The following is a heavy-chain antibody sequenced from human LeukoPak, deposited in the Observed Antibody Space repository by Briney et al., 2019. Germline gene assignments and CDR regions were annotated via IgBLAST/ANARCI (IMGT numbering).Heavy chain of an antibody. CDR1: GGSISSSNW. Sequence: PSETLSLTCAVSGGSISSSNWWSWVRQPPGQGLEWIGEIYHSGSTNYNPSLKSRVTISVDKSKNQFSLKLSSVTAADTAVYYCARVVGGAAMGPFDYWGQGTLVPVSS. V-gene: IGHV4-4*02. CDR3: ARVVGGAAMGPFDY. J-gene: IGHJ4*02. CDR2: IYHSGST. D-gene: IGHD1-26*01.